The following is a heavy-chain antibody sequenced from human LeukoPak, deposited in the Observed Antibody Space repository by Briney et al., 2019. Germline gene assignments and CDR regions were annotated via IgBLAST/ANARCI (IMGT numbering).Heavy chain of an antibody. Sequence: GASVKVSCKASGYTFTGYYMHWVRQAPGQGLEWMGWINPNSGGTNYPQKFQGRVTMTRDTSISTAYMELSRLRSDDTAVYYCARGSTDYYGMDVWGQGTTVTVSS. CDR3: ARGSTDYYGMDV. CDR1: GYTFTGYY. CDR2: INPNSGGT. J-gene: IGHJ6*02. D-gene: IGHD1-1*01. V-gene: IGHV1-2*02.